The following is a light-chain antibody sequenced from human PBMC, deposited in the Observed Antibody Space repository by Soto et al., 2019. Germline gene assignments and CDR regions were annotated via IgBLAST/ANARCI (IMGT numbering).Light chain of an antibody. CDR3: QQYGSSPPT. CDR2: GAS. CDR1: QSVSSSY. Sequence: EIVLTQSPGTLSLSPGERATLSCRASQSVSSSYLAWYQQKPGQAPRLLIYGASSRATGIPDRFSGSASGTDFTLTISRLEPEDFAVYYCQQYGSSPPTFGQGTKVDIK. J-gene: IGKJ1*01. V-gene: IGKV3-20*01.